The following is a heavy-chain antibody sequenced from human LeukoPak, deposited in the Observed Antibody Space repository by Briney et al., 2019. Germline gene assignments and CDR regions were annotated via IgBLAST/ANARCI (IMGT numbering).Heavy chain of an antibody. CDR2: IYYTGST. V-gene: IGHV4-59*08. CDR1: GGSITNYY. Sequence: PSETLSLTCTVSGGSITNYYWSWIRQPPGEGLEWIGYIYYTGSTDYNPSLKSRVTISVDTSKNQFSLKLSSVTAADTAVYYCARHRVAYYDYVWGSYRYRYFDYWGQGTLVTVSS. CDR3: ARHRVAYYDYVWGSYRYRYFDY. J-gene: IGHJ4*02. D-gene: IGHD3-16*02.